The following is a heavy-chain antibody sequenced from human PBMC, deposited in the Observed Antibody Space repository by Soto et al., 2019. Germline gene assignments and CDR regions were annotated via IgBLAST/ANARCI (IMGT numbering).Heavy chain of an antibody. CDR3: SRGIAGAGTSYMGNRFDP. J-gene: IGHJ5*02. D-gene: IGHD6-19*01. CDR2: ISYDGSNK. CDR1: GFTLSSYA. V-gene: IGHV3-30-3*01. Sequence: WGSLRLSCAASGFTLSSYAMHWVRQAPGKGLEWVAVISYDGSNKYYADSAKGRFTISRDNSKNTLYLQMNRLRAEDTAVYYCSRGIAGAGTSYMGNRFDPWGQGTLVTVSS.